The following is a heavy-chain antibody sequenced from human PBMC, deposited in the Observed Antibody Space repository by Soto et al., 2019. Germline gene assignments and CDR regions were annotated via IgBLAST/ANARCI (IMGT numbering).Heavy chain of an antibody. CDR2: INHSGST. D-gene: IGHD3-10*01. Sequence: QVQLQQWGAGLLKPSETLSLTCAVYGGSFSGYYWSWIRQAPGKGLGWIGEINHSGSTNYNPSLKSRVIISVDTSKTQFSLQLRSVTAADKAVYYCARDPLVRGAGPFDYWGQGPLVTVSS. J-gene: IGHJ4*02. V-gene: IGHV4-34*01. CDR1: GGSFSGYY. CDR3: ARDPLVRGAGPFDY.